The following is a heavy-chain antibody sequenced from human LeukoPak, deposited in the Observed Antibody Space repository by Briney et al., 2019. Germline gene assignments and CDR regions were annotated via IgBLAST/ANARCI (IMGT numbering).Heavy chain of an antibody. CDR2: ISYDGSNK. Sequence: GGSLRLSCAASGFTFSSYAMHWVRQAPGKGLEWVAVISYDGSNKYYADSVKGRFTISRDNSKNTLYLQMNSLRAEDTAVYYCARDRYRVPAATSWFDPWGQGTLVTVSS. CDR3: ARDRYRVPAATSWFDP. D-gene: IGHD2-2*01. CDR1: GFTFSSYA. J-gene: IGHJ5*02. V-gene: IGHV3-30-3*01.